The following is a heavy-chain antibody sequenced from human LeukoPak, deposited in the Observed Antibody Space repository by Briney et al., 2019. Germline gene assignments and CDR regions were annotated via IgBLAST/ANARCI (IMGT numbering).Heavy chain of an antibody. V-gene: IGHV3-30*18. J-gene: IGHJ4*02. CDR3: AKEGSITMIAYFDY. D-gene: IGHD3-22*01. Sequence: GGSLRLSCAASGFTFSSYGMHWVRQAPGKRLEWVAVISYDGSNKYYADSVKGRFTISRDNSKNTLYLQMNSLRAEDTAVYYCAKEGSITMIAYFDYWGQGTLVTVSS. CDR1: GFTFSSYG. CDR2: ISYDGSNK.